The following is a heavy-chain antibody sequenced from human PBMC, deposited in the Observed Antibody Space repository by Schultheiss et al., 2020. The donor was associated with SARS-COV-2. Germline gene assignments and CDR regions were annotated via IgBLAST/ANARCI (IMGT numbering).Heavy chain of an antibody. CDR1: GYSISSGHH. CDR3: ARDLSWGRDD. CDR2: IHGVGRT. D-gene: IGHD7-27*01. J-gene: IGHJ4*02. Sequence: LSLTCSVSGYSISSGHHWGWIRQPPGKGLEWVSIIHGVGRTYYADSVKGRFIISRDSSQNTVYLQMNSLRAEDTGIYFCARDLSWGRDDWGQGTLVTVSS. V-gene: IGHV3-66*01.